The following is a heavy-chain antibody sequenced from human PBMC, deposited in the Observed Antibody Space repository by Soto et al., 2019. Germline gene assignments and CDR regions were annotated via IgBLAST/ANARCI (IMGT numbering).Heavy chain of an antibody. J-gene: IGHJ6*02. CDR2: TYYRSKWYN. D-gene: IGHD5-18*01. CDR1: GDSVSSNSAA. CDR3: AIVGGYSYGQNPYYYYGMDV. Sequence: SQTLSLTCAISGDSVSSNSAAWNWIRQSPSRGLEWLGRTYYRSKWYNDYAVSVKSRITINPDTSKNQFSLQLNSVTPEDTAVYYCAIVGGYSYGQNPYYYYGMDVWGQGTTVTVSS. V-gene: IGHV6-1*01.